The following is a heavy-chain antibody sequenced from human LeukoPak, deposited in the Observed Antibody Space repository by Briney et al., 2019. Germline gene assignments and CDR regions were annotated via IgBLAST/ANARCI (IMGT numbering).Heavy chain of an antibody. CDR1: GFTFSSYG. J-gene: IGHJ3*02. CDR2: ISYDGSNK. Sequence: PGGSLRLSCAASGFTFSSYGMHWVRQAPGKGLEWVAVISYDGSNKYYADSVKGRFTISRDNSKNTLYLQMNSLRAEDRAVYYCAGFGESSLAFDTWGQGTMVTVSS. D-gene: IGHD3-10*01. CDR3: AGFGESSLAFDT. V-gene: IGHV3-30*03.